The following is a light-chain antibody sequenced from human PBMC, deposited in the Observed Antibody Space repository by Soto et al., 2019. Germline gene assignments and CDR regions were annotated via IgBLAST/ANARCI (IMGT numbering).Light chain of an antibody. Sequence: SYELTQPPSVSVAPGQTAMITWGGNNIRTKSVHWYQQRPGQAPVLVVYDDGDRPSGIPERFSGSNSGNTASLTISRVEAGDEADYYCQVWDSSSDHWVFGGGTKLTV. CDR2: DDG. CDR3: QVWDSSSDHWV. V-gene: IGLV3-21*02. CDR1: NIRTKS. J-gene: IGLJ3*02.